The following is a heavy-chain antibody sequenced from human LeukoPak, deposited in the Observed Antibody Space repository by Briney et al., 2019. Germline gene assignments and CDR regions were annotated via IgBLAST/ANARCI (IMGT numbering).Heavy chain of an antibody. J-gene: IGHJ6*02. CDR2: ISYDGSNK. CDR3: ARDSAHYYYGMDV. Sequence: XMXWVRQXXXXGXXWXAVISYDGSNKYYADSVKGRFTISRDNSKNTLYLQMNSLRAEDTAVYYCARDSAHYYYGMDVWGQGTTVTVSS. CDR1: X. V-gene: IGHV3-30-3*01.